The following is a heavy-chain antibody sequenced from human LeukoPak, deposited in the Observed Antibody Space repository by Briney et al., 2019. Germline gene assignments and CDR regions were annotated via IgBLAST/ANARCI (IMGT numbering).Heavy chain of an antibody. CDR1: GFTFSSYA. V-gene: IGHV3-64D*06. Sequence: GGSLRLSCSASGFTFSSYAMHWVRQAPGKGLEYVSAISLDGGNTYYADSVKGRFSISRDNSKNTLYLQMSSLRPEDTAVYYCVPKGTEGYWGQGTLVTVSS. J-gene: IGHJ4*02. CDR3: VPKGTEGY. CDR2: ISLDGGNT.